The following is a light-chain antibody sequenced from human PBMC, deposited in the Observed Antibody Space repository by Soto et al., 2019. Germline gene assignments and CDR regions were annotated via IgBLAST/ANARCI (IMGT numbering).Light chain of an antibody. CDR2: EAS. CDR3: QHYNSYPWT. Sequence: DIQMTQSPSTLSASVGDRVTITCRASQSITTWLAWYQQKPGKAPKLLIYEASSLQPGVPSRFSGSGSGTEFTLTISSLQPDDFATYYCQHYNSYPWTFGQGTKVEIK. CDR1: QSITTW. J-gene: IGKJ1*01. V-gene: IGKV1-5*03.